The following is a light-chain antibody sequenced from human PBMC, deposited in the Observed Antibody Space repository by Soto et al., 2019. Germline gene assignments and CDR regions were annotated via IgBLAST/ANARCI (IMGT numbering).Light chain of an antibody. J-gene: IGKJ5*01. CDR3: QQRSNWPIT. Sequence: ETVLAQSPAPLSSSPGERSTLSCRASQSVSNYLAWYQQKPGQAPRLLIYDASNRATGIPARFRGSGSGTDFTLTISSLEPEDFAVYYCQQRSNWPITFGQGTRLEIK. CDR1: QSVSNY. V-gene: IGKV3-11*01. CDR2: DAS.